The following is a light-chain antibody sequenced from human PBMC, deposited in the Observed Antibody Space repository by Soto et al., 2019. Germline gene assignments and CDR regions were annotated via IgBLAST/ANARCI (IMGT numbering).Light chain of an antibody. Sequence: QSVLTQPPSASGSPGQSVTISCTGTSSDVGGYNYVSWYQQHPGKAPKLMIYEVSKRPSGVPDRFSGSKSGNTASLTVSGLQAEDEADYYCSSYAGSNNRVFGTGTTVTVL. CDR2: EVS. J-gene: IGLJ1*01. CDR1: SSDVGGYNY. CDR3: SSYAGSNNRV. V-gene: IGLV2-8*01.